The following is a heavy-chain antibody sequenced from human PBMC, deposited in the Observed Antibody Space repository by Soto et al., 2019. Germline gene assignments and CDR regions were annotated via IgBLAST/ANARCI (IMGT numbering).Heavy chain of an antibody. V-gene: IGHV4-59*01. Sequence: PSATLSLTCTVSGGSISSNYWTWIRQPPGKGLEWIGYVYNSGSTNYNPSLKSRVTISEDTSKSQFSPKVNSMTAADTAVYYCARYRREAVAGYTLDNWGQGILVTVSS. CDR2: VYNSGST. CDR1: GGSISSNY. J-gene: IGHJ4*02. CDR3: ARYRREAVAGYTLDN. D-gene: IGHD6-13*01.